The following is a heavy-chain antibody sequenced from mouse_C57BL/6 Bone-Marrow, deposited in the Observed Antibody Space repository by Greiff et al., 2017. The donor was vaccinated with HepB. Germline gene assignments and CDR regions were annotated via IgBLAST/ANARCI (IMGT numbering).Heavy chain of an antibody. CDR1: GFSLTSYG. D-gene: IGHD1-1*01. CDR3: ASITTVVGSAMDY. J-gene: IGHJ4*01. CDR2: IWSGGST. V-gene: IGHV2-2*01. Sequence: VKLQQSGPGLVQPSQSLSITCTVSGFSLTSYGVHWVRQSPGKGLEWLGVIWSGGSTDYNAAFISRLSISKDNSKSQVFFKMNSLQADDTAIYYCASITTVVGSAMDYWGQGTSVTVSS.